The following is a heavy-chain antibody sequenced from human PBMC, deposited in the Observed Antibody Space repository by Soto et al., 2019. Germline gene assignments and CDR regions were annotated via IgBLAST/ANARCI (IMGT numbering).Heavy chain of an antibody. V-gene: IGHV4-39*01. CDR2: IYYSGST. J-gene: IGHJ6*02. CDR1: GGSISSSSYY. Sequence: SETLSLTYTVSGGSISSSSYYWGWIRQPPGKGLEWIGSIYYSGSTYYNPSLKSRVTISVDTSKNQFSLKLSSVTAADTAVYYCARPSTNYNYYGSGRHHPEEYYGMDVWGQGTTVTVSS. D-gene: IGHD3-10*01. CDR3: ARPSTNYNYYGSGRHHPEEYYGMDV.